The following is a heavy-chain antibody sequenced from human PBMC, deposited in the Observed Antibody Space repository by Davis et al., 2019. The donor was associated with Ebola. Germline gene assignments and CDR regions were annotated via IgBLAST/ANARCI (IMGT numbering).Heavy chain of an antibody. Sequence: AASVKVSCKASGYTFTSYGISWVRQAPGQGLEWMGWISAYNGNTNFVKKLQGRVTMTTDTSTSTADMELRSLRSDDTAVYYCARVVAVASGWFDPWGQGTLVTVSS. J-gene: IGHJ5*02. D-gene: IGHD6-19*01. V-gene: IGHV1-18*04. CDR1: GYTFTSYG. CDR2: ISAYNGNT. CDR3: ARVVAVASGWFDP.